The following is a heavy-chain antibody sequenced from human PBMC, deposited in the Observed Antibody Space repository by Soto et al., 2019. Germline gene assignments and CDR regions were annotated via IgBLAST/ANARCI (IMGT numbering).Heavy chain of an antibody. CDR3: ARAGGYDFWSGYQDY. D-gene: IGHD3-3*01. V-gene: IGHV4-59*01. CDR1: GGSISSYY. J-gene: IGHJ4*02. CDR2: IYYSGST. Sequence: SETLSLTCTVSGGSISSYYWSWIRQPPGKGLEWIGYIYYSGSTNYNPSLKSRVTISVDTSKNQFSLKLSSVTAADTAVYYCARAGGYDFWSGYQDYWGQGTLVTVSS.